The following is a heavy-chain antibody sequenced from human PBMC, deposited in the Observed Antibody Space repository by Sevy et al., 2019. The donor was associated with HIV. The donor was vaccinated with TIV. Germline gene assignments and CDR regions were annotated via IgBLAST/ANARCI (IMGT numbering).Heavy chain of an antibody. CDR1: GHSISSYGHF. CDR3: AKIFDH. J-gene: IGHJ5*02. Sequence: SETLSLTCSVSGHSISSYGHFWGWIRQPPGKGLEWIGDISYSGATNYHPSLRSRVTISVDTSKNQFYLKLTSVTAADTAVYYCAKIFDHWGQGTLVTVS. V-gene: IGHV4-39*01. CDR2: ISYSGAT.